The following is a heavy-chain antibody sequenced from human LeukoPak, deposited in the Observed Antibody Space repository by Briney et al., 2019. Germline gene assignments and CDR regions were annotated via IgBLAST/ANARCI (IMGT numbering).Heavy chain of an antibody. J-gene: IGHJ3*02. CDR1: GFTFSSCA. CDR2: ISKDGSNK. Sequence: GGSLRLSCAASGFTFSSCAMHWVRQAPGKGLEWVAVISKDGSNKYYADSVKGRFTISRDNSKNTLSLQVNSLRVEDTAVYYCARGERITIFGVVMSHAFDIWGQGTMVTVSS. CDR3: ARGERITIFGVVMSHAFDI. V-gene: IGHV3-30*04. D-gene: IGHD3-3*01.